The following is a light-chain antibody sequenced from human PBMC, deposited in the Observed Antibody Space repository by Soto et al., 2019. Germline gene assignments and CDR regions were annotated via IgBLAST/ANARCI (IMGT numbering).Light chain of an antibody. CDR3: QQYGASPQT. CDR2: GAS. CDR1: QSVTSSY. Sequence: EIVLTQSPGTLSLSPWERVTLSCRASQSVTSSYLAWYQQRPGQAPRLLIYGASSRAAGIPDRFSGSGSGTDFTLTISRLEREDFAVYYCQQYGASPQTFGQGTRLEI. J-gene: IGKJ5*01. V-gene: IGKV3-20*01.